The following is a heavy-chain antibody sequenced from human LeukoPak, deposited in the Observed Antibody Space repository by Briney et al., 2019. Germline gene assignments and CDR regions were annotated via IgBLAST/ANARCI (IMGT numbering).Heavy chain of an antibody. D-gene: IGHD3-3*01. CDR1: GFTFDDYG. CDR2: INWNGGSI. CDR3: ARDLRFLESRTLGI. J-gene: IGHJ3*02. Sequence: PGGSLRLSCAASGFTFDDYGMSWVRHAPGKGLEWVSGINWNGGSIGYADSVKGRFTISRDNAKNSLYLQMNSLRAEDTALYYCARDLRFLESRTLGIWGQGTMVTVSS. V-gene: IGHV3-20*04.